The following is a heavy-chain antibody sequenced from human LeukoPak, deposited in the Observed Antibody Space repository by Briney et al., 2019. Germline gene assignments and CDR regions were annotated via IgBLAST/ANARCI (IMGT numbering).Heavy chain of an antibody. CDR2: IYSGGST. V-gene: IGHV3-66*01. CDR1: GFTFSSYA. Sequence: GGSLRLSCAASGFTFSSYAMSWVRQAPGKGLEWVSLIYSGGSTYYADSVNGKFTISRDNSKNTVYRQMNSLRSKDTAVYYCARGTSGYHNTGGQGTLVTVSS. J-gene: IGHJ4*02. CDR3: ARGTSGYHNT. D-gene: IGHD5-12*01.